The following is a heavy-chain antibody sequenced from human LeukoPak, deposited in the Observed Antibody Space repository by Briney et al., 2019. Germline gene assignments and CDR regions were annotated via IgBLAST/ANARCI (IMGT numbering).Heavy chain of an antibody. Sequence: SETLSLTCAVYGGSFSGYYWSWIRQPPGKGLEWIGEINHSGSTNYNPSLKSRVTISVDTSKNQFSLKLSSVTAADTAVYYCARTWTTVTTFNGFDYWGQGTLVTVSS. D-gene: IGHD4-17*01. V-gene: IGHV4-34*01. CDR3: ARTWTTVTTFNGFDY. CDR1: GGSFSGYY. CDR2: INHSGST. J-gene: IGHJ4*02.